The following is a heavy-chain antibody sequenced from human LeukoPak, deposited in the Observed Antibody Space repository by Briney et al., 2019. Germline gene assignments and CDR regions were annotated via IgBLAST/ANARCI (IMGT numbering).Heavy chain of an antibody. D-gene: IGHD3-22*01. CDR3: AKDSRGPTYYYDSSGYPDY. CDR2: ISWDGGST. J-gene: IGHJ4*02. Sequence: GRSLRLSCAASGFTFSSYAMHWVRQAPGKGLEWVSLISWDGGSTYYADSVKGRFTISRDNSKNSLYLQMNSLRAEDTALYYCAKDSRGPTYYYDSSGYPDYWGQGTLVTVSS. V-gene: IGHV3-43D*03. CDR1: GFTFSSYA.